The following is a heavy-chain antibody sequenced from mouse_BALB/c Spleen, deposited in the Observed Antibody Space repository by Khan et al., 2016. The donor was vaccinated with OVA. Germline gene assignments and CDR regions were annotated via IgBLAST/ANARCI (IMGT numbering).Heavy chain of an antibody. CDR1: GFSLTSYG. V-gene: IGHV2-9*02. CDR2: IWAGGST. J-gene: IGHJ2*01. Sequence: QVQLKESGPGLVAPSQSLSITCTVSGFSLTSYGVHWVRQPPGKGLEWRGVIWAGGSTNYNSALLSRLSISKAHSKSQVFLKMNSLQPYDSAMYYCARLADIWGQVTTLTVSS. CDR3: ARLADI. D-gene: IGHD1-3*01.